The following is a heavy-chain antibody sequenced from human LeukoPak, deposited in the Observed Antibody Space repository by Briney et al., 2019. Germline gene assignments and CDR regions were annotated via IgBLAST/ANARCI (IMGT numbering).Heavy chain of an antibody. CDR3: ARGVRMVRGVILYYFDY. J-gene: IGHJ4*02. V-gene: IGHV4-59*01. D-gene: IGHD3-10*01. CDR1: DGSISSYY. Sequence: SETLSLTCTVSDGSISSYYWNWIRQPPGKGLEWIGFIYYNGSTNCNPSLKSRVTISVDTSKNQFSLKLSSVTAADTAVYYCARGVRMVRGVILYYFDYWGQGTLVTVSS. CDR2: IYYNGST.